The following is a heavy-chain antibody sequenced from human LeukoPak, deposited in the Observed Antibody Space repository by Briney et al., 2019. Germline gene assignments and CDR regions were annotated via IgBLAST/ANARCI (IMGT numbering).Heavy chain of an antibody. CDR2: NNCHNGGA. D-gene: IGHD4-11*01. CDR1: GYTFNVYY. CDR3: ARDHPYSNNGRGVDY. Sequence: ASVNVFCKASGYTFNVYYMHWVRQAPGQGLEWMGWNNCHNGGAKYAQKFEGRVTLIRETSITTAYMEVSSLRSDDTAVYYCARDHPYSNNGRGVDYWGQGTLVTVSS. V-gene: IGHV1-2*02. J-gene: IGHJ4*02.